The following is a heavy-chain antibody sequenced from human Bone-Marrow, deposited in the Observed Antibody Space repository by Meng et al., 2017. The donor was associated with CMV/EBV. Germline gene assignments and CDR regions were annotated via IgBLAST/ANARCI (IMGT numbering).Heavy chain of an antibody. CDR2: IIPMFGTT. CDR1: GGTFGSYA. Sequence: SVKVSCKASGGTFGSYAITWVRQAPGQGLEWMGGIIPMFGTTNYAQKFQGRVTMTRDTSTSTVYMELSSLRSEDTAVYYCARDTVRGYYYDSSGYYYWGQGTLVTVSS. J-gene: IGHJ4*02. D-gene: IGHD3-22*01. CDR3: ARDTVRGYYYDSSGYYY. V-gene: IGHV1-69*05.